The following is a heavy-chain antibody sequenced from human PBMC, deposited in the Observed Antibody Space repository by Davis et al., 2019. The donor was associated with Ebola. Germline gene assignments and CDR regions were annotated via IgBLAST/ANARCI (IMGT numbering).Heavy chain of an antibody. CDR1: GGTFSSYA. J-gene: IGHJ5*02. Sequence: SVKVSCKASGGTFSSYAISWVRQAPGQGLGWMGGIIPIFGTANYAQKFQGRVTITADESTSTAYMELSSLRSEDTAVYYCARAQDIVVVPAAREGWFDPWGQGTLVTVSS. CDR2: IIPIFGTA. D-gene: IGHD2-2*01. V-gene: IGHV1-69*13. CDR3: ARAQDIVVVPAAREGWFDP.